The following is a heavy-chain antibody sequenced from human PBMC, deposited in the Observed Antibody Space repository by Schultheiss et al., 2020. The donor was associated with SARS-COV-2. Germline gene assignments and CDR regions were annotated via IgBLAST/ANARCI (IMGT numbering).Heavy chain of an antibody. CDR3: TRVGIAARRDAFDI. CDR1: GFTFSNAW. V-gene: IGHV3-15*01. CDR2: IKSKTDGGTT. D-gene: IGHD6-6*01. J-gene: IGHJ3*02. Sequence: GGSLRLSCAASGFTFSNAWMSWVRQAPGKGLEWVGRIKSKTDGGTTDYAAPVKGRFTISRDDSKSIAYLQMNSLKTEDTAVYYCTRVGIAARRDAFDIWGQGTMVTVSS.